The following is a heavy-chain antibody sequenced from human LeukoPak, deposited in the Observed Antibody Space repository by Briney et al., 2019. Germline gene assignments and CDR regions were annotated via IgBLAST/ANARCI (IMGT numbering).Heavy chain of an antibody. Sequence: GGSLRLSCAASGFTFSSYEMNWVRQAPGKGLEWVSYISSSGSTIYYADPVKGRFTISRDNAKNSLYLQMNSLRAEDTAVYYCARAIRGGWDYWGQGTLVTVSS. V-gene: IGHV3-48*03. CDR1: GFTFSSYE. CDR3: ARAIRGGWDY. J-gene: IGHJ4*02. D-gene: IGHD2-15*01. CDR2: ISSSGSTI.